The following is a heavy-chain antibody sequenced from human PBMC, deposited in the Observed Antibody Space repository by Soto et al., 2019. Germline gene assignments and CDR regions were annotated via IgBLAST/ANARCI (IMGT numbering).Heavy chain of an antibody. J-gene: IGHJ6*02. CDR1: GFTFNSYG. V-gene: IGHV3-30*03. D-gene: IGHD1-26*01. CDR3: VRTRSAWSDIHYYALDV. CDR2: ISYDSTKT. Sequence: QVQLVESGGGVVQPGRSLRLSYAASGFTFNSYGMHWVRQGPGNGLEWVAFISYDSTKTYYADSVKGRFTISRDNSNSALYVQMNSLTGEDTAVSYCVRTRSAWSDIHYYALDVWGQGTTVTVSS.